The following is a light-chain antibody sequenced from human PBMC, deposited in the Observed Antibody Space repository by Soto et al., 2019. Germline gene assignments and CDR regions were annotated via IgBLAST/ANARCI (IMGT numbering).Light chain of an antibody. V-gene: IGKV3-20*01. Sequence: EIVLTQSANTLSLSPGERATLSCRASQSVTSSHVAWYQKRPGQAPRLLIYRASNRATGIPDRFSGSGSGTDFTLTIRRLEPEDSAVYFCQHYGSSPREVTFGQWTKLEI. CDR3: QHYGSSPREVT. CDR1: QSVTSSH. CDR2: RAS. J-gene: IGKJ2*01.